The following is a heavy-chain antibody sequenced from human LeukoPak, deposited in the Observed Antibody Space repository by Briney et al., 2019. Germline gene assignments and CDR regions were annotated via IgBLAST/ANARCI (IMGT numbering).Heavy chain of an antibody. CDR3: AREDTAMVLDY. CDR1: GFTFSSYS. Sequence: GGSLRLSCAASGFTFSSYSMNWVRQAPGKGLEWVSSISSSSSYIYYADSVNGRFTISRDNAKNSLYLQMNSLRAEDTAVYYCAREDTAMVLDYWGQGTLVTVSS. V-gene: IGHV3-21*01. D-gene: IGHD5-18*01. CDR2: ISSSSSYI. J-gene: IGHJ4*02.